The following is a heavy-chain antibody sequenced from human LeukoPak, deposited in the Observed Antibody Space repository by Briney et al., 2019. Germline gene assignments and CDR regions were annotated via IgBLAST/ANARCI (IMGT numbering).Heavy chain of an antibody. V-gene: IGHV3-15*01. CDR2: IKSKTDGGTT. Sequence: PGGSLRLSSAASGFTFSNAWMSWVRQAPGKGLEWVGRIKSKTDGGTTDYAAPVKGRFTISRDDSKNTLYLQMNSLKTEDTAVYYCTTDRGNTPFDYWGQGTLVTVSS. CDR3: TTDRGNTPFDY. D-gene: IGHD1-26*01. CDR1: GFTFSNAW. J-gene: IGHJ4*02.